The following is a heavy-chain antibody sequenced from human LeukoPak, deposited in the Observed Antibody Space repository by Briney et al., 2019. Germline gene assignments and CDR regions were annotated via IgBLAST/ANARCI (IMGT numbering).Heavy chain of an antibody. J-gene: IGHJ3*02. Sequence: GGSLRLSCAASGFTVSSNYMSWVRQAPGKGLEWVSVIYSGGSTYYADSVKGRFTIPRHNSKNTLYLQMNSLRAEDTAVYYCARSKGPFAFDIWGQGTMVTVSS. CDR2: IYSGGST. CDR3: ARSKGPFAFDI. V-gene: IGHV3-53*04. CDR1: GFTVSSNY.